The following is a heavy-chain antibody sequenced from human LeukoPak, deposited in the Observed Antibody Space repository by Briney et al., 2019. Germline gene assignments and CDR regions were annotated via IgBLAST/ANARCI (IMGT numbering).Heavy chain of an antibody. J-gene: IGHJ4*02. CDR2: ISAYNGNT. V-gene: IGHV1-18*01. CDR3: ASGGHLGYCSGGSCYYPFDY. D-gene: IGHD2-15*01. CDR1: GYTFTSFG. Sequence: ASVKVSCKASGYTFTSFGISWVRQAPGQGLEWMGWISAYNGNTNYAQKLQGRVTMTTDTSTSTAYMELRSLRSDDTAVYYCASGGHLGYCSGGSCYYPFDYWGQGTLVTVSS.